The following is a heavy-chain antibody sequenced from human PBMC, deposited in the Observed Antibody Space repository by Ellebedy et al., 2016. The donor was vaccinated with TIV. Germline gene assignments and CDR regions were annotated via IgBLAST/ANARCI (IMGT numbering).Heavy chain of an antibody. Sequence: ASVKVSCKASEYTFTAQYIHWVRHAPGHGLEWMGWINPDSGSTNFAQRFQGSVTMTRDTSVNTAYMELSRLESGDTATYYCARVRRGSSGMDVWGQGTTVTVS. D-gene: IGHD3-22*01. CDR1: EYTFTAQY. CDR2: INPDSGST. V-gene: IGHV1-2*02. J-gene: IGHJ6*02. CDR3: ARVRRGSSGMDV.